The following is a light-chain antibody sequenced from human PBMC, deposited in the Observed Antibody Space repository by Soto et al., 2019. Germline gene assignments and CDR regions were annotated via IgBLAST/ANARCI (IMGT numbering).Light chain of an antibody. CDR2: EVT. J-gene: IGLJ3*02. CDR3: SSFASSNTWV. CDR1: SSDVGAYNS. Sequence: QSALTQPPSASGSPGQSVTISCTGTSSDVGAYNSVSWYQQHAGKAPKLVIYEVTKRPSGVPDRFSGSKSANTAYLTVSGLQEEDEDDYYCSSFASSNTWVFGGGTKLTVL. V-gene: IGLV2-8*01.